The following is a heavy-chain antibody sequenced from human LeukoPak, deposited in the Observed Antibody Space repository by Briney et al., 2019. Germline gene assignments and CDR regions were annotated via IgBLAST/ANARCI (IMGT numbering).Heavy chain of an antibody. J-gene: IGHJ4*02. Sequence: SQTLSLTCTVSGGSISSGDYYWSWIRQPPGKGLEWIGYIYYSGSTYYNPSLKSRVTISVDTSKNQFSLKLSSVTAADTAVYYCARVNAKERPFDYWGQGTLVTVSS. V-gene: IGHV4-30-4*01. CDR3: ARVNAKERPFDY. D-gene: IGHD1-1*01. CDR2: IYYSGST. CDR1: GGSISSGDYY.